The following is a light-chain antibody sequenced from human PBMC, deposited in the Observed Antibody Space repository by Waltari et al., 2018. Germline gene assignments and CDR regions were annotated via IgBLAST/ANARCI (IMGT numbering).Light chain of an antibody. Sequence: DIQMTQSPSTLSASVGDRVTITCRASQSISIWLAWYQQKPGKAPNLLIYKTSSLESGVPSRFSGSGSGTEFTLTISSLQPDDFATYYCLHYNSYFMWTFGQGTKVGIK. CDR2: KTS. CDR3: LHYNSYFMWT. V-gene: IGKV1-5*03. CDR1: QSISIW. J-gene: IGKJ1*01.